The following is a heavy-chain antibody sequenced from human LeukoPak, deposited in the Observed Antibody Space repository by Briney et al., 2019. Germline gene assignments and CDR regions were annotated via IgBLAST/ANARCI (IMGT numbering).Heavy chain of an antibody. CDR1: GFTVSSNY. Sequence: TGGSLRLSCAASGFTVSSNYMSWVRQAPGKGLEWVSIIYSGGSTYYADSVRGRFTISRDNSKNTLYLQMNSLRAEDTAVYYCATETGGHDAFDIWGQGTMVIVSS. CDR3: ATETGGHDAFDI. CDR2: IYSGGST. D-gene: IGHD7-27*01. V-gene: IGHV3-66*01. J-gene: IGHJ3*02.